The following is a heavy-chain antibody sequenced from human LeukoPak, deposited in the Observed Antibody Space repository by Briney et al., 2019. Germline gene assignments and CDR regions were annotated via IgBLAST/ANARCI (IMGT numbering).Heavy chain of an antibody. CDR2: VYTSGSP. V-gene: IGHV4-4*07. D-gene: IGHD2-2*01. CDR1: SGSINSYY. Sequence: SETLSLTCTVSSGSINSYYWTWIRQPAGKGLEWLGRVYTSGSPNYNPSLKGRVTMSLDTSKNQFSLKLSSVTAADTAVYYCARRIDCSSTSCAGAFDIWGQGTMVTVSS. J-gene: IGHJ3*02. CDR3: ARRIDCSSTSCAGAFDI.